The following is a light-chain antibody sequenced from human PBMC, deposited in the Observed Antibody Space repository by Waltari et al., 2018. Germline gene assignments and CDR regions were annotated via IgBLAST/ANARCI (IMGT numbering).Light chain of an antibody. J-gene: IGKJ2*01. CDR3: QQYNNWPPAYT. V-gene: IGKV3-15*01. CDR2: GAY. Sequence: EIVMTQSPATLSVSPGERATLSCRASQGVSSNLAWYQQKPGQAPRLLIYGAYTRATGIPAMFSGSGSGTEFTLTISSLQSEDFAVYYCQQYNNWPPAYTFGQGTKLEIK. CDR1: QGVSSN.